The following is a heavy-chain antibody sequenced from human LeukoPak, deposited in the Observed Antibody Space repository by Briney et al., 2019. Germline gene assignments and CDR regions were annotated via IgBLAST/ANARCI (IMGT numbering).Heavy chain of an antibody. CDR1: GGTFRSYT. J-gene: IGHJ4*02. CDR3: ARAWATVTPGDY. V-gene: IGHV1-69*02. D-gene: IGHD4-17*01. CDR2: IIPILGIA. Sequence: ASVKVSXKASGGTFRSYTISWVRQAPGQGLEWMGRIIPILGIANYAQKFQGRVTITADKSTSTAYMELSSLRSEDTAVYYCARAWATVTPGDYWGQRTLVTVSS.